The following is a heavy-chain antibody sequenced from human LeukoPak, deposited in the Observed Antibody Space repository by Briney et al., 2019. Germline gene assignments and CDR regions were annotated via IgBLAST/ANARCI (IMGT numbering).Heavy chain of an antibody. CDR2: ITPFNGNT. CDR3: ANGPDSNYFDP. CDR1: GYTFTYRY. D-gene: IGHD3-3*01. Sequence: GSSVKVSCKASGYTFTYRYLHWVRQAPGQALEWMGWITPFNGNTNYAQKFQDRVTITRDRSVSTAYMELSSLRSEDTAMYYCANGPDSNYFDPWGQGTLVTVSS. J-gene: IGHJ5*02. V-gene: IGHV1-45*02.